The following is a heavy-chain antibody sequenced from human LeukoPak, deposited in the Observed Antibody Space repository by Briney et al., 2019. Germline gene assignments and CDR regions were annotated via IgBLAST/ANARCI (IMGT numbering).Heavy chain of an antibody. J-gene: IGHJ4*02. V-gene: IGHV3-66*01. CDR1: GFTFSNYG. CDR2: IYSGGST. CDR3: AGGGFDY. Sequence: QSGGSLRLSCAGSGFTFSNYGMHWVRQAPGKGLEWVSVIYSGGSTYYADSVKGRFTISRDNSKNTLYLQMNSLRAEDTAVYYCAGGGFDYWGQGTLVTVSS. D-gene: IGHD3-16*01.